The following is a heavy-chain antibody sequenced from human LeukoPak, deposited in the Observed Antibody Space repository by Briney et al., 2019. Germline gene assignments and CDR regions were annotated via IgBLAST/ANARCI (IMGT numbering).Heavy chain of an antibody. Sequence: SGGSLRLSCAASGFTFSSYAMHWVRQAPGKGLEWVAVISYDGSNKYYADSVKGRFTISRDIAKNSLYLQMNSLRAEDTAVYYCARYFNAWGQGTLVTVSS. V-gene: IGHV3-30-3*01. D-gene: IGHD3-9*01. J-gene: IGHJ4*02. CDR1: GFTFSSYA. CDR2: ISYDGSNK. CDR3: ARYFNA.